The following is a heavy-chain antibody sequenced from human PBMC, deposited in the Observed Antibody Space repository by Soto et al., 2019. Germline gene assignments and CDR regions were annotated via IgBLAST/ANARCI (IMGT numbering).Heavy chain of an antibody. J-gene: IGHJ3*02. V-gene: IGHV3-53*01. CDR3: ARVGLAVTHAFDI. D-gene: IGHD4-17*01. CDR1: GFTVSSNY. CDR2: IYSGGST. Sequence: GGSLRLSCAASGFTVSSNYMSWVRQAPGKGLEWVSVIYSGGSTYYADSVKGRFTISRDNAKNTLYLQMNSLRAEDTAVYYCARVGLAVTHAFDIWGQGTMVTVSS.